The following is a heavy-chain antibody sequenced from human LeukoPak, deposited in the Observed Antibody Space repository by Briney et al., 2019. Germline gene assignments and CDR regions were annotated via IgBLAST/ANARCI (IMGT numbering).Heavy chain of an antibody. D-gene: IGHD6-13*01. V-gene: IGHV4-4*07. CDR2: IYSSGST. CDR3: ARGTTAAAGIFDC. J-gene: IGHJ4*02. CDR1: GGSISSYY. Sequence: SEALSLTCSVSGGSISSYYWSWVRQPAGKGLEWIGRIYSSGSTNYNPSLNSRVTMSVDTSNNQFSLRLTSVTAADTAVYYCARGTTAAAGIFDCWGQGTLVTVSS.